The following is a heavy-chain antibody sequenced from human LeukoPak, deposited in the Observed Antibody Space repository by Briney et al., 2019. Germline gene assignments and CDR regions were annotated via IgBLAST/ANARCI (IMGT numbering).Heavy chain of an antibody. CDR1: GGSISGSDFY. V-gene: IGHV4-39*07. CDR2: IHYSGRT. CDR3: ARTHRTTVTTTFDY. J-gene: IGHJ4*02. D-gene: IGHD4-17*01. Sequence: PSETLSLTCSVSGGSISGSDFYWAWIRQPSGKRLEWIGSIHYSGRTSYNPSLKSRVTVSVDTSQNQFSLRLTSVSAADTALYFCARTHRTTVTTTFDYWGQGTLVSVSS.